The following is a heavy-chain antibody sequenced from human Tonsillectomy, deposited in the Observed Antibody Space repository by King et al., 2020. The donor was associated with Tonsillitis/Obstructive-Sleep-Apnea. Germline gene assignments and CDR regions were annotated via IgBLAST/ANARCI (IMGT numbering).Heavy chain of an antibody. V-gene: IGHV1-3*01. Sequence: VQLVQSGAEVKKPGASVKVSCKASGYTFTNFAIHWVRQAPGQRLEWMGWINAGNGNTKYSQKFQGRVTITRDTSASTACMELSSLRSEDTAVYYCARGGSSINYSYYYYYMDVWGDGTTVTVSS. CDR3: ARGGSSINYSYYYYYMDV. CDR2: INAGNGNT. D-gene: IGHD6-6*01. J-gene: IGHJ6*03. CDR1: GYTFTNFA.